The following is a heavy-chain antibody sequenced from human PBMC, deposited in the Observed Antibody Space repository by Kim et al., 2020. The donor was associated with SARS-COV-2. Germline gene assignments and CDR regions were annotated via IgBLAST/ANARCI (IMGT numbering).Heavy chain of an antibody. CDR2: ISGGGDRT. V-gene: IGHV3-23*01. J-gene: IGHJ5*02. CDR3: AKAYCSSDSCYLGDP. CDR1: GFTVSNYA. Sequence: GGSLRLSCAASGFTVSNYAMTWVRQAPGKGLEWVSLISGGGDRTYEADSVKGRFTITRDNSKNILYLQMNSLRAEDTAVYYCAKAYCSSDSCYLGDPWVRGTLVTVSS. D-gene: IGHD2-2*01.